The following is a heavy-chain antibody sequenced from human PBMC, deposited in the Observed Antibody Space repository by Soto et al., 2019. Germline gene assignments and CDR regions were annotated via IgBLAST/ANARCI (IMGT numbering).Heavy chain of an antibody. V-gene: IGHV3-66*01. D-gene: IGHD3-10*01. CDR1: GFTVSSNY. CDR3: VSGEVRPRFAY. Sequence: EVQLVESGGGLVQPGGSLRLSCAASGFTVSSNYMSWVRQAPGKGLDWVSLIVGGSTYYADSVKGRFTISRDNSKNTLSLQMHSLTAEDTAVYYCVSGEVRPRFAYWGQGTLVTVSS. J-gene: IGHJ4*02. CDR2: IVGGST.